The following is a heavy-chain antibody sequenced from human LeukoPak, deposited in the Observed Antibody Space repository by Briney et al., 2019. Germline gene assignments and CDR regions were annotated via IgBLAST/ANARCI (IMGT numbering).Heavy chain of an antibody. J-gene: IGHJ4*02. CDR2: IYHSGST. Sequence: PSETLSLTCTVSGASISSGGYSWSWIRQPPGKGLEWIGYIYHSGSTYYNPSLKSRVTISVDRSKNQFSLKLSSVTAADTAVYYCASSAPARVTSIDYWGQGTLVTVSS. CDR1: GASISSGGYS. V-gene: IGHV4-30-2*01. D-gene: IGHD4-17*01. CDR3: ASSAPARVTSIDY.